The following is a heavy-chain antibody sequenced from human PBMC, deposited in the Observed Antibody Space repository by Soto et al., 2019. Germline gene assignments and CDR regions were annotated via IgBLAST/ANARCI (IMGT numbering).Heavy chain of an antibody. V-gene: IGHV4-34*01. CDR1: GGSFSGYY. J-gene: IGHJ5*02. D-gene: IGHD3-16*01. Sequence: SETLSLTCAVYGGSFSGYYWSWIRQPPGKGLEWIGEINHSGSTDYNPSLKSRVTISVDTSKNQFSLKLSSVTAADTAVYYCARGNIGNWFDPWGQGTLVTVSP. CDR2: INHSGST. CDR3: ARGNIGNWFDP.